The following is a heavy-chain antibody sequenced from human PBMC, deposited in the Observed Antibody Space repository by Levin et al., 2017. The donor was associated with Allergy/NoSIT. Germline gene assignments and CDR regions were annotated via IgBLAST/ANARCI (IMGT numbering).Heavy chain of an antibody. CDR1: GGSISSSSYY. CDR3: ARQKSGYSSSWYDY. V-gene: IGHV4-39*01. J-gene: IGHJ4*02. D-gene: IGHD6-13*01. Sequence: LSQTLSLTCTVSGGSISSSSYYWGWIRQPPGKGLEWIGSIYYSGSTYYNPSLKSRVTISVDTSKNQFSLKLSSVTAADTAVYYCARQKSGYSSSWYDYWGQGTLVTVSS. CDR2: IYYSGST.